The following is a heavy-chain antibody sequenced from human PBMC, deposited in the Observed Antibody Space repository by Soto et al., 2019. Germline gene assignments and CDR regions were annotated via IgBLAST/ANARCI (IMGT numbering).Heavy chain of an antibody. V-gene: IGHV4-59*08. J-gene: IGHJ4*02. CDR3: ARLNIVATIVDF. D-gene: IGHD5-12*01. Sequence: PSETLSLTCTVPFGSMKSHYWSWIRQSPGKGLEWIGFIFYTGSPNYSPSLKSRVTLSIDTSKNQFSLELSSVTAADTAVYYCARLNIVATIVDFWSQGTLVTVSS. CDR1: FGSMKSHY. CDR2: IFYTGSP.